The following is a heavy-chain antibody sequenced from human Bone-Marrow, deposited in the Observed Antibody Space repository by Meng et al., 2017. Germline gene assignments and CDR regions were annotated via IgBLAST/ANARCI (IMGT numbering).Heavy chain of an antibody. CDR2: IDYSGST. D-gene: IGHD3-22*01. V-gene: IGHV4-39*07. J-gene: IGHJ4*02. CDR3: AGDHCYDSSGYYPIHN. CDR1: GGSTSSSSYY. Sequence: GSLRLSCTVSGGSTSSSSYYWGWSRQPPGKGLEWIGSIDYSGSTYYNPSLKSRVTISVDKSKNQFSLKLSSVAAAETAVYCWAGDHCYDSSGYYPIHNWGQGTLVTVSS.